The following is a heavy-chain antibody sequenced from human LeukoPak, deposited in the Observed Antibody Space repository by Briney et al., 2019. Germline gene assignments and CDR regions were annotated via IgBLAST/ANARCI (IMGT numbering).Heavy chain of an antibody. V-gene: IGHV3-30*02. CDR1: GFTFSNYG. D-gene: IGHD1-14*01. J-gene: IGHJ4*02. Sequence: GESLRLSCGASGFTFSNYGMLWVRQAPGKGLDWVAFIRYDGNNKLYADSVKGRFTISRDNSKNTLYLHINSLRAEDTAVYYCVKDNPLDYWGQGTLVIVSS. CDR3: VKDNPLDY. CDR2: IRYDGNNK.